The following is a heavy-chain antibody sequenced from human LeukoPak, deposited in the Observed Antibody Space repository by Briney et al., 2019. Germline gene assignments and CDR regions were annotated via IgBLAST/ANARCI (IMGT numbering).Heavy chain of an antibody. D-gene: IGHD6-19*01. CDR2: INYSGST. J-gene: IGHJ3*01. Sequence: NPSETLSLTCAVSEMSFSAYYWNWIRQSPGKGLEWIGEINYSGSTKYTPSLEGRGTILIDTSKNQFSLKLTSVTAADTAVYYCARGFPPGSGSRGSHAFDVWGQGTVVTVSS. V-gene: IGHV4-34*01. CDR1: EMSFSAYY. CDR3: ARGFPPGSGSRGSHAFDV.